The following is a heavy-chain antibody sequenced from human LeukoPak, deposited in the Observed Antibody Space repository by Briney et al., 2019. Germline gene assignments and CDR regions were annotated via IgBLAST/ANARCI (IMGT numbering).Heavy chain of an antibody. Sequence: GGSLRLSCAASGFIFSSYAMSWVRQAPGKGLEWVSHISASGGTIYYADSVKGRSTISRDNSKNTLYLQMNSLRAEDTALYYCAKQHGNFDSWGQGTLVTVSS. CDR1: GFIFSSYA. J-gene: IGHJ4*02. V-gene: IGHV3-23*01. D-gene: IGHD1-26*01. CDR2: ISASGGTI. CDR3: AKQHGNFDS.